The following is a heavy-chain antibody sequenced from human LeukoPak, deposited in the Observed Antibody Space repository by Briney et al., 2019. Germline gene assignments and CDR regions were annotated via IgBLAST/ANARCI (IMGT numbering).Heavy chain of an antibody. CDR1: GFTFSSYA. V-gene: IGHV3-30*04. Sequence: GGSLRLSCAASGFTFSSYAMHWVRQAPSKGLEWVAVISYDGSNKYYADSVKGRFTISRDNSKNTLYLQMNSLRAEDTAVYYCASSDREVSSSSYFDYWGQGTLVTVSS. CDR3: ASSDREVSSSSYFDY. D-gene: IGHD6-6*01. J-gene: IGHJ4*02. CDR2: ISYDGSNK.